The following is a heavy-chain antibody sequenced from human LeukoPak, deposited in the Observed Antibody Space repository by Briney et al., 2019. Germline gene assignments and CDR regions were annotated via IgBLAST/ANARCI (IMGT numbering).Heavy chain of an antibody. CDR3: ARDRGYILT. V-gene: IGHV4-39*07. D-gene: IGHD1-1*01. CDR2: IYHSGST. CDR1: GASISTSAYY. Sequence: PSETLSLTCTVSGASISTSAYYWGWIRQPPGKGLDWIGNIYHSGSTYYNPSLKSRVTISVDTSKNQFSLKLSSVTAADTAVYYCARDRGYILTWGQGTLVTVSS. J-gene: IGHJ5*02.